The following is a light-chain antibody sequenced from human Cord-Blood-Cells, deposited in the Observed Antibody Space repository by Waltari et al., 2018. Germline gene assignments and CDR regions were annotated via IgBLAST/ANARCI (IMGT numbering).Light chain of an antibody. CDR1: QSISIY. CDR3: QQSYRTPRT. J-gene: IGKJ2*01. Sequence: DIQMTQSPSSLSASVGDRVTITCRASQSISIYLNWYQQKPEKAPKLLIYAASSLQSGVPSRFSGSGSVTDFTLTISSLQPEDFATYYCQQSYRTPRTFGQGTKLEIK. CDR2: AAS. V-gene: IGKV1-39*01.